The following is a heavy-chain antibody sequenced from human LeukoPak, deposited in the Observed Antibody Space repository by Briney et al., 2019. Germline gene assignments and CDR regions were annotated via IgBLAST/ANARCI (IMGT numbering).Heavy chain of an antibody. CDR2: ISGSGGST. Sequence: GGSLRLSCAASGFTFSSYAMSWVRQAPGKGLEWVSAISGSGGSTYYADSVKGRFTISRDNSKNTLYLQMGSLRAEDMAVYYCARAPITSYSSSWYYFDYWGQGTLVTVSS. V-gene: IGHV3-23*01. D-gene: IGHD6-13*01. J-gene: IGHJ4*02. CDR3: ARAPITSYSSSWYYFDY. CDR1: GFTFSSYA.